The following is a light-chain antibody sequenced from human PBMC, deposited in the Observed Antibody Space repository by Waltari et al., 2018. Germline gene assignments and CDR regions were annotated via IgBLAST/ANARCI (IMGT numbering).Light chain of an antibody. CDR2: GAS. V-gene: IGKV3-20*01. CDR3: QQYDSTPYT. Sequence: EIVLTQSPATLSLPPGDRAALSCRASQSLSSSYLAWYQQKPGQAPRLLIYGASSRATGIPDRFSGSGSETDFTLTISRLEPEDFAVYYCQQYDSTPYTFGQGTKLEIK. J-gene: IGKJ2*01. CDR1: QSLSSSY.